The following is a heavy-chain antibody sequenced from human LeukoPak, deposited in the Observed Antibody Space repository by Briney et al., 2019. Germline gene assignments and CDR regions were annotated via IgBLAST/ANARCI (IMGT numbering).Heavy chain of an antibody. V-gene: IGHV4-38-2*02. J-gene: IGHJ3*02. CDR3: ARQPPSGIVVARGAFDI. D-gene: IGHD3-22*01. Sequence: SETLSLTWTVSGYSISSGYDWGWIRQPPGKGLEWIGNIYHSGSTYYNASLKSRVTISVDTSKNQFSLKLSSVTAADTAVYYCARQPPSGIVVARGAFDIWGQGTMVTVSS. CDR2: IYHSGST. CDR1: GYSISSGYD.